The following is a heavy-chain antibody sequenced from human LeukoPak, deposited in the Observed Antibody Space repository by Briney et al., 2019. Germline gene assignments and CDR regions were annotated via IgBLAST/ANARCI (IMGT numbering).Heavy chain of an antibody. CDR2: IWYDGTKK. D-gene: IGHD3-16*02. CDR3: ARDRAVRYFDY. J-gene: IGHJ4*02. CDR1: GFTFSNHG. V-gene: IGHV3-33*01. Sequence: PGGSLRLSCAASGFTFSNHGMHWVRQAPGKGLEWVALIWYDGTKKYYADSVKGRLTISRDNSKNTLYLEMNSLRAEDTAVYYCARDRAVRYFDYWGQGTLATVSS.